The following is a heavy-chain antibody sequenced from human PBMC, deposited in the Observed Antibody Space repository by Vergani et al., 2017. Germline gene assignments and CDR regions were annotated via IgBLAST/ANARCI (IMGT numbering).Heavy chain of an antibody. V-gene: IGHV3-23*01. J-gene: IGHJ4*02. Sequence: EVQLLESGGGLVQPGGSLRLSCAASGFTFSSYAMSWARQAPGKGREWVSAISGSGGSTYYAASVKGRFTISRDNSKNTLYLQMNSLRAEDTAVYYCAKVNTAMVTFVALDYWGQGTLVTVSS. D-gene: IGHD5-18*01. CDR2: ISGSGGST. CDR1: GFTFSSYA. CDR3: AKVNTAMVTFVALDY.